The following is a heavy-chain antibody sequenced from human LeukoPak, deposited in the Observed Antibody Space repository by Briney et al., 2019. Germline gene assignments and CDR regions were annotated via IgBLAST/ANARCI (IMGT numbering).Heavy chain of an antibody. CDR3: ANHDFWSGYPTQKSFDY. V-gene: IGHV1-69*05. CDR2: IIPIFGTA. J-gene: IGHJ4*02. CDR1: GGTFSSYA. D-gene: IGHD3-3*01. Sequence: SVKVSCKASGGTFSSYAISWVRQAPGQGLEWMGRIIPIFGTANYAQKFQGRVTITTDESTSTAYMELSSLRSEDTAVYCCANHDFWSGYPTQKSFDYWGQGTLVTVSS.